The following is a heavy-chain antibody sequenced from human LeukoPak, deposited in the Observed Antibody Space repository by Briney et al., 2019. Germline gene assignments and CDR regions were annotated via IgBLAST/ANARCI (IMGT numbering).Heavy chain of an antibody. J-gene: IGHJ4*02. CDR3: ARVGYGDDTFDY. Sequence: GASVKVSCKASGYTFTSYDINWVRQATGQGLEWMGWMNPNSGNTGYAQKFQGRVTVTRNTSISTAYMELSSLRSEDTAVYYCARVGYGDDTFDYWGQGTLVTVSS. V-gene: IGHV1-8*03. D-gene: IGHD4-17*01. CDR1: GYTFTSYD. CDR2: MNPNSGNT.